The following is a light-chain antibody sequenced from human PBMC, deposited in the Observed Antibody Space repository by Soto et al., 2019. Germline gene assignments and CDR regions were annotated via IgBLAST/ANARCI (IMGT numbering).Light chain of an antibody. CDR1: QTIRSW. Sequence: DIQMTQSPSTLSGSVGDRVTITCRASQTIRSWLAWYQQKPGKAPKLLLYKASTLTSGVTSRFSGSGSGTQFTLTISSLQSDDFATYYCQHYNSYSEAFGQGTKVELK. CDR3: QHYNSYSEA. J-gene: IGKJ1*01. V-gene: IGKV1-5*03. CDR2: KAS.